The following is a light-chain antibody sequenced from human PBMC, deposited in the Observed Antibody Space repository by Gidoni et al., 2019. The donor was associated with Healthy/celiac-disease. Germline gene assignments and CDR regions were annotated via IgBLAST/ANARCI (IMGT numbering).Light chain of an antibody. J-gene: IGLJ3*02. CDR2: SNS. CDR1: SSNIGAGYD. CDR3: QSYDSRLSGWV. V-gene: IGLV1-40*01. Sequence: QSVLTQPPSVSGAPGQRVTIPCTGSSSNIGAGYDVHWYQQFPGTAPKLLIYSNSNRPSGVPDRFSGSKSGTSASLAITGLQAEDEADYYCQSYDSRLSGWVFGGGTKLTVL.